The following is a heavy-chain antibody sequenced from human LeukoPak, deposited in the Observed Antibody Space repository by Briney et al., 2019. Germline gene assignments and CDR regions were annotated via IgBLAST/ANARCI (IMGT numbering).Heavy chain of an antibody. D-gene: IGHD6-19*01. CDR3: ARVTAVAGTLNY. CDR1: GYTFTGYY. Sequence: ASVKVSCKASGYTFTGYYMHWARQAPGQGLEWMGWINPNSGGTNYAQKFQGRVTMTRDTSISTAYMELSRLRSDDTAVYYCARVTAVAGTLNYWGQGTLVTISS. V-gene: IGHV1-2*02. J-gene: IGHJ4*02. CDR2: INPNSGGT.